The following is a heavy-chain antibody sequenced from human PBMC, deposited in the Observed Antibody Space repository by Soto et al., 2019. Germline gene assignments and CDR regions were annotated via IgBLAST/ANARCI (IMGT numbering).Heavy chain of an antibody. CDR3: AGGEGDSSGYLLNYFDY. CDR1: GGSISSGGYY. V-gene: IGHV4-31*03. CDR2: IYYSGST. D-gene: IGHD3-22*01. Sequence: SETLSLTCTVSGGSISSGGYYWSWIRQHPGKGLEWIGYIYYSGSTYYNPSLKSRVTISVDTSKNQFSLKLSSVTAADTAVYYCAGGEGDSSGYLLNYFDYWGQGTLVTVSS. J-gene: IGHJ4*02.